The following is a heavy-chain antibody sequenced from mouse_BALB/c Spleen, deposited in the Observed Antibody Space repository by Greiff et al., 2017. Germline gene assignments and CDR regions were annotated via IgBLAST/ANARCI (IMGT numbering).Heavy chain of an antibody. CDR3: ARRGQGGYFDY. CDR2: IWGDGST. Sequence: QVQLKESGPGLVAPSQSLSITCTVSGFSLTGYGVNWVRQPPGKGLEWLGMIWGDGSTDYNSALKSRLSIGKDNSKSQVFLKMNSLQTDDTARYYCARRGQGGYFDYWGQGTTLTVSS. D-gene: IGHD3-3*01. CDR1: GFSLTGYG. V-gene: IGHV2-6-7*01. J-gene: IGHJ2*01.